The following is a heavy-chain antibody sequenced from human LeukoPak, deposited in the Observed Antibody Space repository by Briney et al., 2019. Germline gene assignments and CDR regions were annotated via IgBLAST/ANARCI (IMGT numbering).Heavy chain of an antibody. CDR3: ASAYSSSWYWYFQH. Sequence: SETLSLTCTVSGGSISRHYWSWIRQPPGKGLEWIGYIYYSGSTNYNPSLKSRVTISVDTSKNQFSLKLSSVTAADTAVYYCASAYSSSWYWYFQHWGQGTLVTVSS. CDR2: IYYSGST. V-gene: IGHV4-59*11. CDR1: GGSISRHY. J-gene: IGHJ1*01. D-gene: IGHD6-13*01.